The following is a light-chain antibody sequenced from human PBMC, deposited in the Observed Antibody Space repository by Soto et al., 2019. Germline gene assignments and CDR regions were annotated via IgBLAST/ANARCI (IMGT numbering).Light chain of an antibody. CDR3: QQYGSSPEIS. V-gene: IGKV3-20*01. Sequence: DIVLTQSPGTLSLSPGEGATLSCRASQSVSDSYLAWYQQTPGQAPRLLIHGASSRATGIPDRFSGSGSGTDFTLTISRLEPEEVAVYYCQQYGSSPEISFGQGTRLEIK. CDR2: GAS. CDR1: QSVSDSY. J-gene: IGKJ5*01.